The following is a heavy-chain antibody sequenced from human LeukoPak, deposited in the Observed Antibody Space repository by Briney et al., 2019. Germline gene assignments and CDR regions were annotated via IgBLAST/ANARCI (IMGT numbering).Heavy chain of an antibody. CDR3: ARGTRRRYHDSSGYHLGAFDI. CDR1: GGSISSYY. Sequence: SETLSLTCTVSGGSISSYYWSWIRQPPGKGLEWIGYIYYSGSTNYNPSLKSRVTISVDTSKNQFSLKLSSVTAADTAVYYCARGTRRRYHDSSGYHLGAFDIWGQGTMVTVSS. CDR2: IYYSGST. J-gene: IGHJ3*02. V-gene: IGHV4-59*01. D-gene: IGHD3-22*01.